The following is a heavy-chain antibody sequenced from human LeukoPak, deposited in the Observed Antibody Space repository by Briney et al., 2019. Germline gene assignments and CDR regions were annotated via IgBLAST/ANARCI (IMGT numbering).Heavy chain of an antibody. CDR1: GFAFDSYA. V-gene: IGHV3-23*01. CDR2: ISGSGGNT. Sequence: PGGSLRLSCEASGFAFDSYAMSWVRQAPGKGLECVSAISGSGGNTYYADSVKGRFTISRDNSKNMLYLQMNSLRAEDTAVYYCAKVSGRIQIWPQPFGDGMDVWGQGTTVTVSS. CDR3: AKVSGRIQIWPQPFGDGMDV. D-gene: IGHD5-18*01. J-gene: IGHJ6*02.